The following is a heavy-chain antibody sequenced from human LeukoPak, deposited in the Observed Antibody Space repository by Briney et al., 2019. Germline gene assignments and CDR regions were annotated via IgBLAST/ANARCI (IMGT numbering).Heavy chain of an antibody. Sequence: NPSETLSLTCSVSGGSISNLYWSWIRQPPGKGLEWIGYIYYTGSTNYNPSLKSRVTMFVDMSKNQFSLRLSSVTAADTAVYYCARHRAYSSSSPFDYWGQGTLVTVSS. CDR1: GGSISNLY. J-gene: IGHJ4*02. V-gene: IGHV4-59*08. D-gene: IGHD6-6*01. CDR3: ARHRAYSSSSPFDY. CDR2: IYYTGST.